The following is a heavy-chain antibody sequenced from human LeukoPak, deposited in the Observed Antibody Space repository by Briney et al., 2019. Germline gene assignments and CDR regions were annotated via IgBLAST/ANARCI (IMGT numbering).Heavy chain of an antibody. CDR3: ARLAFLEWEDFDY. V-gene: IGHV1-69*05. D-gene: IGHD3-3*01. J-gene: IGHJ4*02. CDR1: GGTFSSYA. Sequence: ASVKVSCKASGGTFSSYAISWVRQAPGQGLEWMGRIIPIFGTTNYARKFQGRVTITTDELTTIAYMELSSLRSEDTAVYYCARLAFLEWEDFDYWGQGTLVTVSS. CDR2: IIPIFGTT.